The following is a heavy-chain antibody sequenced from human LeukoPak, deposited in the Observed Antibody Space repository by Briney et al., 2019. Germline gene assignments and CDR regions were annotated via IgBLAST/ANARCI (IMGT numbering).Heavy chain of an antibody. Sequence: GGSLRLSCAASGFTFSSYEMTWVRQAPGKGLEWVSNINTASSIIYYTDSVKGRFTISRDNAKNSLYLQMNSLRGEDTAVYYCARRLPYYGMDVWGQGTTVTVSS. CDR2: INTASSII. D-gene: IGHD5-18*01. CDR3: ARRLPYYGMDV. V-gene: IGHV3-48*03. CDR1: GFTFSSYE. J-gene: IGHJ6*02.